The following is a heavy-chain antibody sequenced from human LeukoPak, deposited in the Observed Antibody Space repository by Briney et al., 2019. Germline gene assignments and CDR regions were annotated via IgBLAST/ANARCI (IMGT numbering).Heavy chain of an antibody. D-gene: IGHD1-14*01. V-gene: IGHV3-23*01. J-gene: IGHJ4*02. CDR1: GFRFSSYA. Sequence: AGGSLRLSCAASGFRFSSYAMAWVRQAPGKGLEWVSALSGSGSGTYYADSVKGRYTISRDNSKKTVYLQMNGLRAEDTAVYYCAKVYEGFYFGYWGQGALVTVSS. CDR3: AKVYEGFYFGY. CDR2: LSGSGSGT.